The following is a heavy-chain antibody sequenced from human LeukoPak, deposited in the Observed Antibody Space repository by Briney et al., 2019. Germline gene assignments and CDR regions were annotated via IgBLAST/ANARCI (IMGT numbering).Heavy chain of an antibody. D-gene: IGHD7-27*01. J-gene: IGHJ4*02. Sequence: SETLSLTCTVSRGSISNYYWGWIRQPPGKGLEWIGFFSYSGSTNYDPSLKSRVTISVDTSKNQFSLKLTSVTAADTAVYYCARDGPGDVGFDYWGQGTLVTVSS. V-gene: IGHV4-59*01. CDR1: RGSISNYY. CDR3: ARDGPGDVGFDY. CDR2: FSYSGST.